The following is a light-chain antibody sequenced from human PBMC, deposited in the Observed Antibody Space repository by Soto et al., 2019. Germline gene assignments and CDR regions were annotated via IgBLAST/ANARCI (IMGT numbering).Light chain of an antibody. CDR3: QSYDSSLSAL. Sequence: QPVLTQPPSVSGAPGQRVTISCTGSSSNIGAGYDVHWYQQLPGTAPKLLIYGNSNRPSGVPDRFSGSKSGTSASLVITGLQAEDEADYYCQSYDSSLSALFGGGTKLTVL. V-gene: IGLV1-40*01. CDR1: SSNIGAGYD. CDR2: GNS. J-gene: IGLJ3*02.